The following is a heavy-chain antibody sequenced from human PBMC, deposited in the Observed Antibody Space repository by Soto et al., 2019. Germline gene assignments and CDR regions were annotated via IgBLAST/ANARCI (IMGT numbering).Heavy chain of an antibody. D-gene: IGHD5-18*01. J-gene: IGHJ4*02. V-gene: IGHV1-18*04. CDR2: TSAYNGNT. Sequence: AAYVMCSCKASGCTFTSYGISWVRQAPGQGLEWMGWTSAYNGNTNYAQKLQGRVTMTTDTSTSTAYMELRSLRSDDTAVYYCARRKGYSYADWGQGTLVTVSS. CDR1: GCTFTSYG. CDR3: ARRKGYSYAD.